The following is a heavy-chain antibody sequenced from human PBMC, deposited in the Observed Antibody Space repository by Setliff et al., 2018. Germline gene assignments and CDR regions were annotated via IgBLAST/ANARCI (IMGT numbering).Heavy chain of an antibody. Sequence: GSLRLSCAASGFTFSSYCMHWVRQAPGKGLEWVAVISYDGSNKYYADSVKGRFTISRDNSQNTMYLQMNSLRAEDTAVYYCIRDTSGRDAFDIWGQGTMVTVSS. CDR1: GFTFSSYC. D-gene: IGHD6-19*01. CDR2: ISYDGSNK. V-gene: IGHV3-30*03. J-gene: IGHJ3*02. CDR3: IRDTSGRDAFDI.